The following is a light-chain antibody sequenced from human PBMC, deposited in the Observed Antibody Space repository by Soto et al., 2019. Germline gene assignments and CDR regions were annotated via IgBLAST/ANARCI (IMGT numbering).Light chain of an antibody. CDR1: SSDVGGYNY. Sequence: QSALTQPASVSGSPGQSITISCTGTSSDVGGYNYVSWYQQHPGKATKLMIYEVSNRPPGVSNRFSGSKSCDTASLTLSGLQAYDEADYYCSSYTSSSNWVFGGGTKLTVL. J-gene: IGLJ3*02. V-gene: IGLV2-14*01. CDR2: EVS. CDR3: SSYTSSSNWV.